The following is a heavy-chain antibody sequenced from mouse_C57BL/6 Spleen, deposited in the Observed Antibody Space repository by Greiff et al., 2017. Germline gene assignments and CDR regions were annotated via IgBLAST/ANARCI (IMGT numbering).Heavy chain of an antibody. CDR2: INPNYGTT. V-gene: IGHV1-39*01. CDR3: ARYDGYSAWLAY. CDR1: GYSFTDYN. J-gene: IGHJ3*01. Sequence: QLQESGPELVKPGASVKISCKASGYSFTDYNMNWVKQSTGKSLEWIGVINPNYGTTSYNQKFKGKATLTVDQSSSTAYMQLNSLTSEDAEVYDCARYDGYSAWLAYWGQGTLVTVSA. D-gene: IGHD2-3*01.